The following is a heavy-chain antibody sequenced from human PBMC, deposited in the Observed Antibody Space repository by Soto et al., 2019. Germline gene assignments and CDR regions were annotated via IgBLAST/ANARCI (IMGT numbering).Heavy chain of an antibody. D-gene: IGHD1-26*01. J-gene: IGHJ5*02. V-gene: IGHV1-18*01. CDR2: ISGYDHRT. CDR1: GYTFSNYG. Sequence: QLVQSGVEVKKPGASVRVSCKASGYTFSNYGISWVRQAPGHGLEWMGWISGYDHRTNYAQRFQGRVTLTTDTSTNTSYMELSSLTSDDTAVYYCARDWEDIRLINCVDPWGQGTLVTVSS. CDR3: ARDWEDIRLINCVDP.